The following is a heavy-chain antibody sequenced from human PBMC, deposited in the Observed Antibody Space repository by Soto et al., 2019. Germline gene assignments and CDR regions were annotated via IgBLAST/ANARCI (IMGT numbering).Heavy chain of an antibody. Sequence: EVQLVESGGGLVQPGGSLRLTCAASGFPFSIYSMNWVRQAPGKGLEWSSYITSDTNTIKYADSVKGRFTISRDNAKNLVYLQMNSLRDEDTAVYFCARSEEGHFDYWGQGTVVTVSS. CDR2: ITSDTNTI. CDR3: ARSEEGHFDY. CDR1: GFPFSIYS. V-gene: IGHV3-48*02. J-gene: IGHJ4*02.